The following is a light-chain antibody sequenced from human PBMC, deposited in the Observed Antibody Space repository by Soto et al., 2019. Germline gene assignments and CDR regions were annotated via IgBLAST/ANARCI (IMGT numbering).Light chain of an antibody. CDR1: QSVSSY. Sequence: EIVLTQSPATLSLSPGERATLSCTASQSVSSYLAWYQQKPGQAPRLLIYDASNRATGIPARFSRSGSGTDFTLIISNLEPEDFAVDCCQQRSNWPPLTFGPGTKVDIK. CDR2: DAS. V-gene: IGKV3-11*01. CDR3: QQRSNWPPLT. J-gene: IGKJ3*01.